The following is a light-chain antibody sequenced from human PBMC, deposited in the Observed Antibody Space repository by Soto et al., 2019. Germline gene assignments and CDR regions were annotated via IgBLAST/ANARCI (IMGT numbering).Light chain of an antibody. CDR1: QRIATY. J-gene: IGKJ2*01. Sequence: DIQMTQSPSSLSASVGDRVAITCRASQRIATYLNWYQQKPGKAPELLIYAASSLHSGVPSTFSGSGSGTDYTLTISSLQPDDFATYYSQQFYSTPRTFGQGTKLEI. CDR3: QQFYSTPRT. CDR2: AAS. V-gene: IGKV1-39*01.